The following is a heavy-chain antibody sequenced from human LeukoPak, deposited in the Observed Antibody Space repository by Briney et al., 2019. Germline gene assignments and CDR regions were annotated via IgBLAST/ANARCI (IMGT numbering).Heavy chain of an antibody. J-gene: IGHJ4*02. CDR1: GFTFSSYA. CDR3: AKFYDFWSGYLDY. Sequence: PGGSLRLSXAASGFTFSSYAMSWVRQAPGKWLEWVSAISGSGGSTYYADSVKGRFTISRDNYKNTLYLQMNSLRAEDTAVYYCAKFYDFWSGYLDYWGQGTLVTVSS. V-gene: IGHV3-23*01. CDR2: ISGSGGST. D-gene: IGHD3-3*01.